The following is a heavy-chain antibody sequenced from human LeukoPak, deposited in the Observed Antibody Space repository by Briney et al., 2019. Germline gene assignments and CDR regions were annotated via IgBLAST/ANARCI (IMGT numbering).Heavy chain of an antibody. CDR2: INPNSGGT. J-gene: IGHJ4*02. D-gene: IGHD6-19*01. CDR1: GYTFTGYY. CDR3: ARVGGPGYSSGWYGY. Sequence: ASVKVSFKASGYTFTGYYLHWVRQAPGQGLEWTGWINPNSGGTNYAQKFQGRVTMTRDTSISTAYMEVSRLRSDDTAVYYCARVGGPGYSSGWYGYWGQGTLVTVSS. V-gene: IGHV1-2*02.